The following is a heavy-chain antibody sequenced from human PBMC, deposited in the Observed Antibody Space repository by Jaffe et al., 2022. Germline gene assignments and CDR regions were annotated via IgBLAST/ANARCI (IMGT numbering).Heavy chain of an antibody. J-gene: IGHJ6*03. CDR1: GGSISSSNW. D-gene: IGHD3-3*01. Sequence: QVQLQESGPGLVKPSGTLSLTCAVSGGSISSSNWWSWVRQPPGKGLEWIGEIYHSGSTNYNPSLKSRVTISVDKSKNQFSLKLSSVTAADTAVYYCARDGNEVGDFWSGYLFDYYYMDVWGKGTTVTVSS. CDR2: IYHSGST. CDR3: ARDGNEVGDFWSGYLFDYYYMDV. V-gene: IGHV4-4*02.